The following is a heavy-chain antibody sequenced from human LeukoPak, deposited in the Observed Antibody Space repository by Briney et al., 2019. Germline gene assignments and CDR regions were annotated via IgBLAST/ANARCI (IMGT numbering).Heavy chain of an antibody. CDR3: ARAPGCSGGSCYYYYYGMDV. J-gene: IGHJ6*02. Sequence: PSETLSLTCAVSGGSISSSNWWSWVRQPPGKGLEWVGEIYHSGSTNYNPSLKSRVTISVDKSKNQFSLKLSSVTAADTAVYYCARAPGCSGGSCYYYYYGMDVWGQGTTVTVSS. V-gene: IGHV4-4*02. CDR2: IYHSGST. D-gene: IGHD2-15*01. CDR1: GGSISSSNW.